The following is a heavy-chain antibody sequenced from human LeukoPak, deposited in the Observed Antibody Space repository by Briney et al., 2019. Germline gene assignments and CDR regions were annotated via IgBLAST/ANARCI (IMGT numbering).Heavy chain of an antibody. Sequence: SETLSLTCTVSGGSMSSNYWSWIRQPPGKGLEWIGYIYNSGTIYYSGSTNYNPSLLSRVTISVDTSKNQFSLRLRSVTAADTAVYYCAIDWAVAGNFDYWGQGTLVTVSS. J-gene: IGHJ4*02. D-gene: IGHD6-19*01. CDR1: GGSMSSNY. CDR2: IYNSGTIYYSGST. CDR3: AIDWAVAGNFDY. V-gene: IGHV4-59*12.